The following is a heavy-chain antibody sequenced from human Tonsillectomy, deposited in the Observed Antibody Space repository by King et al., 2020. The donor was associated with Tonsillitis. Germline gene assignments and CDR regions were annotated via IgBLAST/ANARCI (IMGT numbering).Heavy chain of an antibody. CDR2: IYLGDSDI. V-gene: IGHV5-51*01. J-gene: IGHJ3*01. CDR1: GYISTNYL. Sequence: VQLVESGAEVKKPGESLKISCKASGYISTNYLIGWVRQMPGKGLEWRGIIYLGDSDIRYSPSFQGQVTISVDKSISTAYLQWSSLKASDTAMYYCARCEEIPYDGFAVWGQGTMVTVSS. D-gene: IGHD5-24*01. CDR3: ARCEEIPYDGFAV.